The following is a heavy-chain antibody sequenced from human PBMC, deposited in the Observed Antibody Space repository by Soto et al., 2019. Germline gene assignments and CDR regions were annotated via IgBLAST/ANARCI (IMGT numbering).Heavy chain of an antibody. Sequence: EVQLVESGGVVVQPGGSLRLSCAASGFTFDDYTMHWVRQAPGKGLEWVSLISWDGGSTYYADSVKGRFTISRDNSKDSLYLQMNSLRTEDTALYYCAKDSYSSGSASMDYWGQGTLVTVSS. V-gene: IGHV3-43*01. J-gene: IGHJ4*02. CDR3: AKDSYSSGSASMDY. CDR2: ISWDGGST. CDR1: GFTFDDYT. D-gene: IGHD6-19*01.